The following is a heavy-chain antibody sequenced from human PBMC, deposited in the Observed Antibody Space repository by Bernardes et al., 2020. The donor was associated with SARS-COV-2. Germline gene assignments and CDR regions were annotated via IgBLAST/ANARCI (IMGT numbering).Heavy chain of an antibody. D-gene: IGHD1-26*01. CDR3: AKAMGGSTWDY. Sequence: GGSLRLSCTASGFPFNSYAMSWVRQAPGKGLNWVSAISGGGGSTYYADSVKGRFTISRDNSKNTLYLQMNSLRADDMAVYYCAKAMGGSTWDYWGQGTLVTVSS. CDR1: GFPFNSYA. V-gene: IGHV3-23*01. J-gene: IGHJ4*02. CDR2: ISGGGGST.